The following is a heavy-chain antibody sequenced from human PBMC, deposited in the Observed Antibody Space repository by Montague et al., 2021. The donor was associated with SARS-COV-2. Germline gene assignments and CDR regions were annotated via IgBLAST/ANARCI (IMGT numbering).Heavy chain of an antibody. Sequence: CAISGDSVSSNTATWNWIRQSPSRGLEWLGRTYYRSKWYHDYAISLKSRITINPDTSKNQFSLQLSSVAPEDTAVFYCARTTTSMLYPENAFDIWGKGTMVTVSS. CDR2: TYYRSKWYH. CDR3: ARTTTSMLYPENAFDI. J-gene: IGHJ3*02. D-gene: IGHD2-8*01. V-gene: IGHV6-1*01. CDR1: GDSVSSNTAT.